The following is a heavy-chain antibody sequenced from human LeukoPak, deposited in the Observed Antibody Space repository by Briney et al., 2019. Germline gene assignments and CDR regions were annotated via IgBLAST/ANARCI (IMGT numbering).Heavy chain of an antibody. CDR2: IKSKTYGGTT. Sequence: GGSLRLSCAASGFTFSNAWMSWVPQAPGKGLEWVGRIKSKTYGGTTDYAAPVKGRFTISRDDSKNTVYLQMNSLKTEDTGVYYCSTATSYWGQGSLVTVSS. V-gene: IGHV3-15*01. J-gene: IGHJ4*02. CDR3: STATSY. CDR1: GFTFSNAW.